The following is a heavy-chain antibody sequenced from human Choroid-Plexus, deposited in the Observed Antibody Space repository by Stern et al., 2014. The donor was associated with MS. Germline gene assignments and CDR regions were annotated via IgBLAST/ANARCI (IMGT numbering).Heavy chain of an antibody. J-gene: IGHJ5*02. V-gene: IGHV3-30*18. CDR3: AKDRQDLTYLFDH. CDR2: VSYDGSNK. Sequence: VQLVESGGGVVQPGRPQRLSCVASGFTFGSCAMHWVRQAPGKGLEWVAGVSYDGSNKYYVDSVKGRFTISRDNSQNTLYMQMSSLRPEDTAVYYCAKDRQDLTYLFDHWGQGSLVTVSS. D-gene: IGHD2-2*01. CDR1: GFTFGSCA.